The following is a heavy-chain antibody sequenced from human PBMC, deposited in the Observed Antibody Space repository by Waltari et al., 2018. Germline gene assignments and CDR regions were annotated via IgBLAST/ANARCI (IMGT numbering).Heavy chain of an antibody. V-gene: IGHV1-69*13. Sequence: QVQLVQSGAEVKKPGSSVKVSCKASGGTFSSYAISWVRQAPGQGLEWMGGSIPIFGTANYAQKFQGRVAITADESTSTAYMELSSLRSEDTAVYYCARERITIFGVVTTTFGFDYWGQGTLVTVSS. D-gene: IGHD3-3*01. CDR1: GGTFSSYA. CDR3: ARERITIFGVVTTTFGFDY. CDR2: SIPIFGTA. J-gene: IGHJ4*02.